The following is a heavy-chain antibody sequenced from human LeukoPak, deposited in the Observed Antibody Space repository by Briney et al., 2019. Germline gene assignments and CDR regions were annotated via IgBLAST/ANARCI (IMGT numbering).Heavy chain of an antibody. D-gene: IGHD5-18*01. J-gene: IGHJ4*02. CDR1: GYIFIGYY. CDR2: INPNSGGT. CDR3: ARARGSAMIDY. V-gene: IGHV1-2*06. Sequence: ASVKVSCKASGYIFIGYYMHWVRQAPGKGLEWMGRINPNSGGTKYAQKFQGRVTMTRDTSTSTVYMELSSLRSEDTAVSYCARARGSAMIDYWGQGTLVTVSS.